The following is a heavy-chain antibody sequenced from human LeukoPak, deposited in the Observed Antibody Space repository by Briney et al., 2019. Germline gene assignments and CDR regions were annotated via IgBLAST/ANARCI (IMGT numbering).Heavy chain of an antibody. CDR1: GYSFSNYW. J-gene: IGHJ4*02. D-gene: IGHD5-18*01. Sequence: GESLKISCKGSGYSFSNYWIAWVRQMPGEGLEWMGIIYPGDSDTRYSPSFQGQVSFSDDKSITTAYLQWSDLKASDSGMYYCARQAHGFSYGSGFYYFDYWGQGTLVTVSS. CDR3: ARQAHGFSYGSGFYYFDY. V-gene: IGHV5-51*01. CDR2: IYPGDSDT.